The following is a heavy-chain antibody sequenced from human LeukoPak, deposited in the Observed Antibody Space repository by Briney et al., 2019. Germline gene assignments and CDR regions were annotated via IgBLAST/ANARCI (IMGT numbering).Heavy chain of an antibody. Sequence: GGSLRLSCAASGFTFSNYWMHWVRHAPGKGLVWVSRIYDDVSSAYYADSVKGRFTISRDDAKNTLYLQMNNLRVEDTAVYYCARVSGSRNYYFGAFDMWGQGTVVTVSS. CDR3: ARVSGSRNYYFGAFDM. V-gene: IGHV3-74*01. CDR2: IYDDVSSA. CDR1: GFTFSNYW. J-gene: IGHJ3*02. D-gene: IGHD3-10*01.